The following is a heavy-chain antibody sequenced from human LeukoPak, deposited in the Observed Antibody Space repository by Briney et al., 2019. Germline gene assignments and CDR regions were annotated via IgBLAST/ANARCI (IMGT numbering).Heavy chain of an antibody. Sequence: GGSLRLSCAASGFTFSSYSIHWVRQAPGRGLEYVSGISRNGDSTYFGRSVKGRFTISRDDSKNTLYLQMGSLRAEDMAVYYCARTGSGYNSYYFDYWGQGTLVTVSS. V-gene: IGHV3-64*01. J-gene: IGHJ4*02. CDR2: ISRNGDST. CDR1: GFTFSSYS. CDR3: ARTGSGYNSYYFDY. D-gene: IGHD5-24*01.